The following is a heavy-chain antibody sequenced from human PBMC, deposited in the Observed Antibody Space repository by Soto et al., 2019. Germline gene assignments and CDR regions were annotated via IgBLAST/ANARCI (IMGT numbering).Heavy chain of an antibody. J-gene: IGHJ4*02. CDR1: GFSFSNYG. CDR2: IWYDGSNT. Sequence: GGSLRLSCAASGFSFSNYGMHWVRQAPGKGLEWVAVIWYDGSNTYFADSVKGRFTISRDNSKNALFLQMNSLRAEDTAVYYWARLLRELAPSPDYWGQGTLVTVSS. CDR3: ARLLRELAPSPDY. V-gene: IGHV3-33*01. D-gene: IGHD1-26*01.